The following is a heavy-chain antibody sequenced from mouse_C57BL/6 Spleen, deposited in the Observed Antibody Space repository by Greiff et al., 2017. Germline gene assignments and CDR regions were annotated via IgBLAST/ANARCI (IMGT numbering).Heavy chain of an antibody. CDR3: ARRYGNYKGYFDY. CDR1: GYTFTSYW. Sequence: QVQLQQPGAELVKPGASVKLSCKASGYTFTSYWMQWVKQRPGQGLEWIGEIDPSDSYTNYNQKFKGKATLTVDTSSSTACMQLSSLTSEDSAVYYCARRYGNYKGYFDYWGQGTTLTVSS. J-gene: IGHJ2*01. D-gene: IGHD2-10*02. CDR2: IDPSDSYT. V-gene: IGHV1-50*01.